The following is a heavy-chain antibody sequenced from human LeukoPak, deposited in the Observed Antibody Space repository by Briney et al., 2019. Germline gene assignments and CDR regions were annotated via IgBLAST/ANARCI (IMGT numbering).Heavy chain of an antibody. D-gene: IGHD2-2*01. CDR3: ARGFLLTYCSSTSCYLGAFDI. V-gene: IGHV1-2*02. CDR2: INPNSGGT. J-gene: IGHJ3*02. CDR1: GYTFTVYY. Sequence: GASVRVSCTASGYTFTVYYMHWVRQAPGQGLEWMGWINPNSGGTNYAQKFQGRVTMTRDTSISTAYMELSRLRSEDTAVYYCARGFLLTYCSSTSCYLGAFDIWGQGTMVTVSS.